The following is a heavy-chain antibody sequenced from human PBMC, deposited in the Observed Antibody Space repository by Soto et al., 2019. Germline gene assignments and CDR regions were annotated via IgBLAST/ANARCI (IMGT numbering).Heavy chain of an antibody. CDR1: GASVAGGSYY. CDR3: ARDTYSGYDFGL. Sequence: QVQLRESGPGLVKPSQTLSLTCSVSGASVAGGSYYWSWVRQPPGKGLEWIGYIHSRGRPFYRPSLTSRGTISADTSKKQLSLQLTSVTAADTAVYYCARDTYSGYDFGLWGQGTLVTVSS. D-gene: IGHD5-12*01. CDR2: IHSRGRP. V-gene: IGHV4-30-4*01. J-gene: IGHJ5*02.